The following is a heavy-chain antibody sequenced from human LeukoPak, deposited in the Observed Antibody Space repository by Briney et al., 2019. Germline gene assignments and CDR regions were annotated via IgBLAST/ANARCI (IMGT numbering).Heavy chain of an antibody. CDR1: GVSISSCSYY. CDR2: IYYSGST. V-gene: IGHV4-39*01. Sequence: SETLSLTCTVSGVSISSCSYYWGWIRQPPGKGLEWVGSIYYSGSTYYNPSLKSRVTISVDTSKNQFSLKLGSVTAAGTAVCYCPSAPPPPDAFDIWGQGTMVTVSS. CDR3: PSAPPPPDAFDI. J-gene: IGHJ3*02.